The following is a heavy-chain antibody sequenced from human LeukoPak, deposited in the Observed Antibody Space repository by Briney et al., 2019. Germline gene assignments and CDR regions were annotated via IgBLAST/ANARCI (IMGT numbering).Heavy chain of an antibody. Sequence: ASVKVSCKASGYTFTGYYMHWVRQAPGQGLEWMGWINPNSGGTNYAQKLQGRVTMTTDTSTSTAYMELRSLRSDDTAVYYCWVVVPAPGFDYYYGMDVWGQGTTVTVSS. CDR3: WVVVPAPGFDYYYGMDV. D-gene: IGHD2-2*01. V-gene: IGHV1-2*02. J-gene: IGHJ6*02. CDR1: GYTFTGYY. CDR2: INPNSGGT.